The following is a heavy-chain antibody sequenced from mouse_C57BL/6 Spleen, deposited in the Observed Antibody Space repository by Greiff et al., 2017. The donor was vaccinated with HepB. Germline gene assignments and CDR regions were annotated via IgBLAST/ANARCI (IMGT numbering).Heavy chain of an antibody. D-gene: IGHD2-3*01. Sequence: VQLQQSGAELVKPGASVKLSCKASGYTFTSYWMHWVKQRSGQGLEWIGMIHPNSGSTNYNEKFKSKATLTVDIASSTAYMQLSSLTSEDSAVYYCARYDGDSGYWGQGTTLTVSS. CDR1: GYTFTSYW. V-gene: IGHV1-64*01. CDR3: ARYDGDSGY. J-gene: IGHJ2*01. CDR2: IHPNSGST.